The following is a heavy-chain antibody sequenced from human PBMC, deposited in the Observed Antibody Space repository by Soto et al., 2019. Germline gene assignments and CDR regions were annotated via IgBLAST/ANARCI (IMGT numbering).Heavy chain of an antibody. D-gene: IGHD5-12*01. CDR3: ARESGGATATLDYYYFCMDV. J-gene: IGHJ6*03. CDR2: INPNSGGT. V-gene: IGHV1-2*04. CDR1: GYTFSDYY. Sequence: QVQLVQSGAEVKKPGASVKVSCKASGYTFSDYYIHWMRQAPGQGLEWMGWINPNSGGTKYAHKFQGWVTMTRDTSIKTAYMELSRLTSDDTAVYYCARESGGATATLDYYYFCMDVWGKGTTVTVSS.